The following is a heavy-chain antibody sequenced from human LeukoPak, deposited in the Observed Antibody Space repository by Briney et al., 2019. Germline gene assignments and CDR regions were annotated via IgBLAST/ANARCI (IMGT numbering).Heavy chain of an antibody. D-gene: IGHD5-18*01. Sequence: PSETLSLTCTVSGGSISSYYWSWIRQPPGEGVEWVGYIYYSEGTNNNPSLKSRVTISVDTSKNQFSLKLSTVTAADTAVYYCARVLYTPMVQYYFDDWSQGTLVTVP. CDR3: ARVLYTPMVQYYFDD. CDR2: IYYSEGT. CDR1: GGSISSYY. J-gene: IGHJ4*02. V-gene: IGHV4-59*01.